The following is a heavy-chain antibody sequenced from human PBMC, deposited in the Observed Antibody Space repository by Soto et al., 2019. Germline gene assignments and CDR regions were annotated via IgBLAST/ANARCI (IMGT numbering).Heavy chain of an antibody. J-gene: IGHJ5*02. CDR3: VRAGRDGYNSFSGSPNWFDP. Sequence: SETLSLTCTVSGGSISSYYWSWIRQPPGKGLEWIGYIYYSGSTNYNPSLKSRVTISVDTSKNQFSLKLSSVTAADTAVYYCVRAGRDGYNSFSGSPNWFDPWGQGTLVTVSS. V-gene: IGHV4-59*01. CDR2: IYYSGST. CDR1: GGSISSYY. D-gene: IGHD5-12*01.